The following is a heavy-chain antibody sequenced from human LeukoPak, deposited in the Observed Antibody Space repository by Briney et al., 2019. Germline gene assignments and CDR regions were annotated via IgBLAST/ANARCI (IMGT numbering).Heavy chain of an antibody. Sequence: ASVKVSCKASGYTFTAYYMHWVRQAPGQGLEWMGWINPNRGGTDYAQNFQGRVTLTRDTSITTAYMELSGLTSDDTAVYYCVRNGDDGTGYLGMDVWGPGTTVTVFS. CDR1: GYTFTAYY. CDR2: INPNRGGT. V-gene: IGHV1-2*02. CDR3: VRNGDDGTGYLGMDV. D-gene: IGHD2-21*02. J-gene: IGHJ6*02.